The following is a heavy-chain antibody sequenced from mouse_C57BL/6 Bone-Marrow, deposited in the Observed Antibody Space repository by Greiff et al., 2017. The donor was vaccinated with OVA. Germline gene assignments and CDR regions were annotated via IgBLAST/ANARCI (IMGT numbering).Heavy chain of an antibody. CDR1: GYTFTSYW. V-gene: IGHV1-69*01. D-gene: IGHD2-1*01. Sequence: VQLQQPGAELVMPGASVKLSCKASGYTFTSYWMHWVKQRPGQGLEWIGEIDPSDSYTNYNQKFKGKSTLTVDKSSSTAYMQLSSLTSEDSAVYYCARGGTMVNYYAMDYWGQGTSVTVSS. CDR2: IDPSDSYT. CDR3: ARGGTMVNYYAMDY. J-gene: IGHJ4*01.